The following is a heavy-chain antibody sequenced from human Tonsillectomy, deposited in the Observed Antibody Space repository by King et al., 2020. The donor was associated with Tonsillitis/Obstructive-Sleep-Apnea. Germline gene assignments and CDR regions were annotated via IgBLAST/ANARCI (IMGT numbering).Heavy chain of an antibody. CDR2: IYPGDSDT. D-gene: IGHD2-2*01. CDR3: AGQGRNSTSSYFHRNWFDT. J-gene: IGHJ5*02. Sequence: VQLVQSGAEVKKPGESLKISCKGSGYSFTSYWIAWVRQMPGKGLEWMGSIYPGDSDTRYSPSIQGQVTISADKSISTAYLQWSNLKASDTAMYYCAGQGRNSTSSYFHRNWFDTWGQGNLVTVSS. CDR1: GYSFTSYW. V-gene: IGHV5-51*01.